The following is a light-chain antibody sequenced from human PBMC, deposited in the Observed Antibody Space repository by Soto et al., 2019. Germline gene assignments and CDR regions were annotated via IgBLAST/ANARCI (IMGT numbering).Light chain of an antibody. V-gene: IGKV3-20*01. Sequence: EIVLTQSPGTLSVPLGETATLSCRASQTISNNYIAWYQQKPGQAPRLLVSGATNRATGVSDNFIGGGSVTTITLTIFTLAPEGPEMYICQHYGSAPPTFGGGTQVEIK. J-gene: IGKJ4*01. CDR2: GAT. CDR3: QHYGSAPPT. CDR1: QTISNNY.